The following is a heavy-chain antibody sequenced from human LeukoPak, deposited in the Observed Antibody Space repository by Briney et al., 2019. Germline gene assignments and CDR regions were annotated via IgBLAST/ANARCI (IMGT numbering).Heavy chain of an antibody. V-gene: IGHV4-39*07. D-gene: IGHD1-1*01. CDR2: IYYSGST. Sequence: SETLSLTCTVSGGSISSSSYYWGWLRQPPGKGLEWIGSIYYSGSTYYNPSLKSRVTISVDTSKNQFSLKLSSVTAADTAVYYCARSVSLTTFDYWGQGTLVTVSS. CDR3: ARSVSLTTFDY. CDR1: GGSISSSSYY. J-gene: IGHJ4*02.